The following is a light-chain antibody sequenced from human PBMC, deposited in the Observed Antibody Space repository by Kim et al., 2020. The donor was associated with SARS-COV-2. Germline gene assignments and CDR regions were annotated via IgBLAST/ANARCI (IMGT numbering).Light chain of an antibody. V-gene: IGLV1-40*01. CDR1: SSNIGAGYY. CDR3: QSYDSSLSGVV. CDR2: GNS. J-gene: IGLJ2*01. Sequence: RVTISCTGSSSNIGAGYYVHWYQQLPGTAPKRLIYGNSNRPSGVPDRFSGSKSGTSASLAITGLQAEDEADYYCQSYDSSLSGVVFGGGTQLTVL.